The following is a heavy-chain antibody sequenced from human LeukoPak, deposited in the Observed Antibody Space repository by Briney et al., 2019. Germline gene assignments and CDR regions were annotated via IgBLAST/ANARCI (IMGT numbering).Heavy chain of an antibody. V-gene: IGHV4-34*01. Sequence: SETLSLTCAVHGESFSGYNWSWVRQPPGRGREWGGEINHSGSTNDNPSLKSRVTISVDTSKNQFSLKLSSVTAADTAVYYCARDWVQQEGYYYYYGMDVWGKGTTVTVSS. D-gene: IGHD5-18*01. CDR3: ARDWVQQEGYYYYYGMDV. CDR2: INHSGST. J-gene: IGHJ6*04. CDR1: GESFSGYN.